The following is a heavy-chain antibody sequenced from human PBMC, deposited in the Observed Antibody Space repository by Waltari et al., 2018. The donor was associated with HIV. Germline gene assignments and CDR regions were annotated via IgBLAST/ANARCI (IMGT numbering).Heavy chain of an antibody. CDR2: CRRGNNEK. CDR3: VRDDPGYGPIDF. CDR1: GFEFRHYS. V-gene: IGHV3-7*03. D-gene: IGHD3-10*01. J-gene: IGHJ4*02. Sequence: DVYLVESGGGVVTTGGSIRLTCEASGFEFRHYSLNWVRPSPMSGLEWVASCRRGNNEKNYLDSVRGRFVISRDNSESSVYLQMDSLREEDTATYFCVRDDPGYGPIDFWGQGTLVTV.